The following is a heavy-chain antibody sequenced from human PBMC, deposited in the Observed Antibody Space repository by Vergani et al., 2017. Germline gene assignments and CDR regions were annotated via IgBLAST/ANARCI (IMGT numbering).Heavy chain of an antibody. V-gene: IGHV3-9*01. CDR1: GFTFDDYA. J-gene: IGHJ4*02. D-gene: IGHD6-19*01. CDR2: ISWNSGSI. Sequence: EVQLVESGGGLVQPGRSLRLSCAASGFTFDDYAMHWVRQAPGKGLEWVSGISWNSGSIGYADSVKGRFTISRDNAKNSLYLQMNSLRAEDTALYYCAKDTVPAVAGNVDYWGQGTLVTVSS. CDR3: AKDTVPAVAGNVDY.